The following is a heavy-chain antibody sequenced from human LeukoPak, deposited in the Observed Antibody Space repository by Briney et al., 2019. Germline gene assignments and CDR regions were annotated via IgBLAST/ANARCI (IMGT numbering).Heavy chain of an antibody. Sequence: SETLSLTRAVYGGSFSGYYWSWIRQPPGKGLEWIGEINHSGSTNYNPSLKSRVTISVDTSKNQFSLKLSSVTAADTAVYYCARVGGSGSYTVIFDYWGQGTLVTVSS. CDR1: GGSFSGYY. CDR2: INHSGST. J-gene: IGHJ4*02. D-gene: IGHD1-26*01. CDR3: ARVGGSGSYTVIFDY. V-gene: IGHV4-34*01.